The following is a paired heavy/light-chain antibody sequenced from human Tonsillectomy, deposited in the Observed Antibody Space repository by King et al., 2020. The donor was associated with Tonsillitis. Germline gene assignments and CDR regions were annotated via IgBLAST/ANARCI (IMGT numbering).Light chain of an antibody. CDR1: QDINTY. V-gene: IGKV1-9*01. CDR2: AAS. J-gene: IGKJ2*01. CDR3: QQLNSYPYT. Sequence: DIQLTQSPSFLSASVGDRVTITCRASQDINTYLAWYQQKPGEAPKLLIYAASTLQSGVPSRFSGSGSGTEFTLTISSLQPEDFATYYCQQLNSYPYTFGQGTKPEIK.
Heavy chain of an antibody. CDR1: GYTFTGHY. Sequence: QVQLVQSGAEVKKPGASVKVSCKASGYTFTGHYMHWVRQAPGQGLEWMGWINPNSGGTYYAQSFQGRVTMTRDTSISTVYMELGRLRSDDTAVYYCARNGYNSGWAYDIWGQGTLVTVSS. CDR2: INPNSGGT. V-gene: IGHV1-2*02. D-gene: IGHD5-12*01. CDR3: ARNGYNSGWAYDI. J-gene: IGHJ3*02.